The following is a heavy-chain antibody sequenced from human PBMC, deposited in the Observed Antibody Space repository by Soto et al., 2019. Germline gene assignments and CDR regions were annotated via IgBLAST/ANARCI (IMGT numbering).Heavy chain of an antibody. CDR1: GFPFSNYW. J-gene: IGHJ6*03. Sequence: EVHLVESGGGSVQPGGSLRVSCAASGFPFSNYWMDWVRQSPGKGLEWVARIYSDGSSTRYADSVKGRFTISRDNAKNTLFLQMNSLRVEDTGVYYCVREWRHWGEDTYYYYMDVWGKGTTVTVSS. CDR3: VREWRHWGEDTYYYYMDV. D-gene: IGHD7-27*01. V-gene: IGHV3-74*01. CDR2: IYSDGSST.